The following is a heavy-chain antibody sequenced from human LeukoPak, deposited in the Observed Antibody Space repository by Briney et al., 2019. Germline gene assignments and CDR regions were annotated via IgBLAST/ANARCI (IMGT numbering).Heavy chain of an antibody. V-gene: IGHV4-4*02. D-gene: IGHD3-22*01. CDR2: VYHSGGGNK. J-gene: IGHJ4*02. CDR3: ARVTGYMIEDYFDY. CDR1: GGSLSTTSW. Sequence: SETLSLTCAVSGGSLSTTSWWVWLRQPPGKGLEWIGEVYHSGGGNKNYNPSLKSRATISIDTSRNQFSLNLRSVTAADTAVYYCARVTGYMIEDYFDYWGQGTLVTVSS.